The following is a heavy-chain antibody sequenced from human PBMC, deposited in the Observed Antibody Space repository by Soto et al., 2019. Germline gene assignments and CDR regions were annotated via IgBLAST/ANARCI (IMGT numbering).Heavy chain of an antibody. CDR2: ISSTGATI. V-gene: IGHV3-11*01. Sequence: QVRLVESGGGLVKPGGSLRLSCAASGFTFTDYYMSWFRQAPGKGLEWVSQISSTGATIYYADSVKGRFPISRDNAENSLYLHMTSLRGEDTTMYYCALRFMVRGAFDPWGQGTLVTFSS. CDR3: ALRFMVRGAFDP. J-gene: IGHJ5*02. D-gene: IGHD3-10*01. CDR1: GFTFTDYY.